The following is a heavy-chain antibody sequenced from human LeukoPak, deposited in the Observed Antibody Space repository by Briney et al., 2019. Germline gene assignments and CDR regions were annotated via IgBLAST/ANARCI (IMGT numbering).Heavy chain of an antibody. CDR1: GNTFTAYH. Sequence: ASVKVSCKASGNTFTAYHLHWVRQAPGQGLEWMGWINPKSGATEYAQIFQGRVTMTRDTSIGIAYMELSRLRSDDTAVYYCARVDTAMVTADYWGQGTLVTVSS. CDR3: ARVDTAMVTADY. J-gene: IGHJ4*02. D-gene: IGHD5-18*01. CDR2: INPKSGAT. V-gene: IGHV1-2*02.